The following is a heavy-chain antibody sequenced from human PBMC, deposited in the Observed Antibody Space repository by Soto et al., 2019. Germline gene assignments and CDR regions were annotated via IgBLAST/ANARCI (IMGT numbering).Heavy chain of an antibody. V-gene: IGHV3-23*01. J-gene: IGHJ4*02. D-gene: IGHD4-4*01. Sequence: GGSLRLSCAASGFTFSSYAMSWVRQAPGKGLEWVSAISGSGGSTYYADSVKGRFTISRDNSKNTLYLQMNSLRAEDTAVYYCAKDLGVTTPIRQYYFDYWGQGTLVTVSS. CDR1: GFTFSSYA. CDR2: ISGSGGST. CDR3: AKDLGVTTPIRQYYFDY.